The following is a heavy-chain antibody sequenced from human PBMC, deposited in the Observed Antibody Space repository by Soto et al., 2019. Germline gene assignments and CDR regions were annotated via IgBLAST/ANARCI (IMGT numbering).Heavy chain of an antibody. CDR3: ARMRSFNDFGLFEAFDI. J-gene: IGHJ3*02. CDR2: INTGNGNT. Sequence: ASVKVSCKASGYTFTDYALHWVRQAPGQRLEWMGYINTGNGNTRYSQNFQGRVTITRDTAASTASMELTSLRSEDTSTYYCARMRSFNDFGLFEAFDIWGQGTMVTVSS. V-gene: IGHV1-3*04. D-gene: IGHD3-3*01. CDR1: GYTFTDYA.